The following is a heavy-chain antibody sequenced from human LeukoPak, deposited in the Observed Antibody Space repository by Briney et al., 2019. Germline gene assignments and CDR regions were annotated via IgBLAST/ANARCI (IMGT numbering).Heavy chain of an antibody. J-gene: IGHJ6*03. CDR2: IYYSGST. V-gene: IGHV4-39*07. CDR1: GGSISSSTYY. D-gene: IGHD3-10*01. Sequence: SETLSLTCTVSGGSISSSTYYWGWIRQPPGKGLEWIGSIYYSGSTYYNPSLKSRVTMSVDTSKNQFSLKLSSVTAADTAVYYCARGSGSYYVYYYYYMDVWGKGTTVTVSS. CDR3: ARGSGSYYVYYYYYMDV.